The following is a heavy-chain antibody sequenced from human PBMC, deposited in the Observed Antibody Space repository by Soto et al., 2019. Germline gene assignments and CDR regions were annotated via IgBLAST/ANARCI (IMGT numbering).Heavy chain of an antibody. CDR1: GFTFSSYW. V-gene: IGHV3-74*01. CDR3: GRTTGGTGYRGFDY. Sequence: EVQLVESGGGLVQPGGSLRLSCAASGFTFSSYWMHWVRQAPGKGLVWVSRINSDGSSTDYVDSVKGRFTISRDNAKKTLYLQMNGLRAEDTAVYYCGRTTGGTGYRGFDYWGQGTLVTVS. CDR2: INSDGSST. D-gene: IGHD3-9*01. J-gene: IGHJ4*02.